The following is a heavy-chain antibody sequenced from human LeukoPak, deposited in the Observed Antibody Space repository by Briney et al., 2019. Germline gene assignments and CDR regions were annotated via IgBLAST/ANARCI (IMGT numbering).Heavy chain of an antibody. D-gene: IGHD5-18*01. J-gene: IGHJ4*02. Sequence: ASVKVSCKASGYTFTTYYMHWVRQAPGQGLEWMGIINPSSGSISYAQKFQGRVTMTRDTSTSTVYMELSSLRSEDTAIYYCARVLGAHRYGSIDHWGQGTLVTVSS. CDR2: INPSSGSI. V-gene: IGHV1-46*01. CDR3: ARVLGAHRYGSIDH. CDR1: GYTFTTYY.